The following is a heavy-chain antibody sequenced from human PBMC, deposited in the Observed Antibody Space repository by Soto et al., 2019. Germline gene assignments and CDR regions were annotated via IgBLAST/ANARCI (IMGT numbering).Heavy chain of an antibody. Sequence: QLQLQESGPGLVKPSETLSLTCTVSGASISRSHYYWGWIRQPPGKGLEWIGSISYNGDTYNNPALMSRVTISVDTSKNQFSLKLDSVTAADTGVYFCARPGQYSSGWTAPWEYFQDWGQGTLVIVSA. CDR2: ISYNGDT. CDR1: GASISRSHYY. D-gene: IGHD6-19*01. CDR3: ARPGQYSSGWTAPWEYFQD. V-gene: IGHV4-39*01. J-gene: IGHJ1*01.